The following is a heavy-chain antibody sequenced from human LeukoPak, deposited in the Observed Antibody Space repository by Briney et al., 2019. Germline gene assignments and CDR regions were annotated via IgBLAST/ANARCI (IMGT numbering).Heavy chain of an antibody. CDR3: AGGLRQSNWFDP. V-gene: IGHV3-53*01. Sequence: GGSLRLSCAASEFTVSSNYMSWVRQAPGKGLEWVSFLYTDDRTFYADFVKGRFTISRDNSKNTLYLQMNSLRVEDTAVYYCAGGLRQSNWFDPWGQGTLVTVSS. D-gene: IGHD4-17*01. CDR1: EFTVSSNY. J-gene: IGHJ5*02. CDR2: LYTDDRT.